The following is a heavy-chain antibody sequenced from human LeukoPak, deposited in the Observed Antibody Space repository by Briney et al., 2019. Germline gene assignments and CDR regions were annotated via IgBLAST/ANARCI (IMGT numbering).Heavy chain of an antibody. CDR3: VRDRGYCSGGTCYALWDY. CDR1: GFTFSNYW. CDR2: IKEDGGEK. V-gene: IGHV3-7*01. J-gene: IGHJ4*02. Sequence: GGSLRLSCAASGFTFSNYWMTWVRQAPGKGLEWVAHIKEDGGEKHYVDPVKGRFTISGDNAKNSLYLQMNSLRAEDTAMYYCVRDRGYCSGGTCYALWDYWGQGTLVTVSS. D-gene: IGHD2-15*01.